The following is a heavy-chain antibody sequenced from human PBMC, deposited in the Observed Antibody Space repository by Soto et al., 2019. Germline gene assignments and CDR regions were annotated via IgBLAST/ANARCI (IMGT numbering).Heavy chain of an antibody. CDR3: AKDSVEMATISH. CDR1: GFTFSSYG. V-gene: IGHV3-30*18. J-gene: IGHJ4*02. Sequence: QVQLVESGGGVVQPGRSLRLSCAASGFTFSSYGMHWVRQAPGKGLEWVAVISYDGSNKYYADSVKGRFTISRDNSKNTLYLQMNSLRAEDTAEYYCAKDSVEMATISHWGQGTLVTVSS. D-gene: IGHD5-12*01. CDR2: ISYDGSNK.